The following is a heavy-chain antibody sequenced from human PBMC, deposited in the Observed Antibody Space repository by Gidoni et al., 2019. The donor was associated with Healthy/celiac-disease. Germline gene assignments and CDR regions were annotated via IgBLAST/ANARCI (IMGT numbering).Heavy chain of an antibody. CDR1: GYTFTSYA. J-gene: IGHJ4*02. Sequence: QVQLVQSGAEVKKPGASVKVSCKASGYTFTSYAMHWVRQAPGQRLEWMGWINAGNGNTKYSQKFQGRVTITRDTSASTAYMELSSLRSEDTAVYYCARDVGSYYYDSSGLDYWGQGTLVTGSS. CDR3: ARDVGSYYYDSSGLDY. V-gene: IGHV1-3*01. CDR2: INAGNGNT. D-gene: IGHD3-22*01.